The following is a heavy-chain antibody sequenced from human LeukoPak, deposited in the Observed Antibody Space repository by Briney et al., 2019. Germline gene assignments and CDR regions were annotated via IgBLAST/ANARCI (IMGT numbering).Heavy chain of an antibody. CDR2: IKTDGTYT. CDR1: GFTFSRYW. V-gene: IGHV3-74*01. Sequence: GGSLRLSCAASGFTFSRYWMHWVRQAPGEGLVWVSRIKTDGTYTSNADSVKGRYTISRDNAKSTLYLQMNSLRVEDTAVYYCVADLGDYADFWGQGTLVTVSS. J-gene: IGHJ4*02. CDR3: VADLGDYADF.